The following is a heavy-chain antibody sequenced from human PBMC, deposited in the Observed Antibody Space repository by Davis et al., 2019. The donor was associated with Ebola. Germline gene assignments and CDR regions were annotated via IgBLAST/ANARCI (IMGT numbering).Heavy chain of an antibody. Sequence: GESLKISCKGSGSSFAVSWIGWVRQMPGRGLEWMGIIYPGDSDTRYSPSFQGHVTFSADKSTSTAYLQWSSLKASNTAMYYCARLDYDVLTAYYVFDYWGQGTLVTVSS. D-gene: IGHD3-9*01. J-gene: IGHJ4*02. CDR3: ARLDYDVLTAYYVFDY. CDR2: IYPGDSDT. CDR1: GSSFAVSW. V-gene: IGHV5-51*01.